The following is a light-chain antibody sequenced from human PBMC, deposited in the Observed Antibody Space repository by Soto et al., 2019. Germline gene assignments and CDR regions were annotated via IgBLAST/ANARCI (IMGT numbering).Light chain of an antibody. CDR2: EVS. CDR1: SSDVGAYNY. CDR3: TSYTTISTWV. V-gene: IGLV2-14*01. J-gene: IGLJ3*02. Sequence: QSALTQPASVSGSPGQSITISCTGTSSDVGAYNYVSWYQQHPGKAPKLMIYEVSNRPSGVSNRFSGSKSDNTASLTISGLQAEDEADYYCTSYTTISTWVFGGGTKLTVL.